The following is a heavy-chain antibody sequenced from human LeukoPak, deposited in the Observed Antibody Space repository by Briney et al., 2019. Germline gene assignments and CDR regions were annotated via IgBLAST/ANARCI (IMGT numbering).Heavy chain of an antibody. CDR2: ISASGGST. D-gene: IGHD6-13*01. CDR1: GFTFSTYA. J-gene: IGHJ4*02. Sequence: GGSLRLSCAASGFTFSTYAMSWVRQAPGKGLEWVSGISASGGSTYYADSVKGRFTISRDNSKNTLYLQMNSLRAEDTAVYYCANARRSSSWYLYWGQGTLVTVSS. V-gene: IGHV3-23*01. CDR3: ANARRSSSWYLY.